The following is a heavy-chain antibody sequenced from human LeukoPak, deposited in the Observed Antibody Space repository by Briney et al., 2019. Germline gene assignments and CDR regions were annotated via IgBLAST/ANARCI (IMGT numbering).Heavy chain of an antibody. D-gene: IGHD3-16*01. CDR3: ARGGSTFGVDP. Sequence: SETLALNCAGHGGSFRGYYWGWIRQPPGKGPEWIGEINHSGSTNYNPSLKSRVTISVDTSKNQFSLKLSSVTAADTAVYYCARGGSTFGVDPWGQGTLVTVSS. V-gene: IGHV4-34*01. J-gene: IGHJ5*02. CDR2: INHSGST. CDR1: GGSFRGYY.